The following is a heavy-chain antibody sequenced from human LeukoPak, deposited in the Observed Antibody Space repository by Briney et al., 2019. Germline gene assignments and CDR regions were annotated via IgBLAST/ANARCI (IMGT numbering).Heavy chain of an antibody. CDR2: ISSSGSTI. CDR1: GFTFSDYY. V-gene: IGHV3-11*01. Sequence: GGSLRLSCAASGFTFSDYYMSWIRQAPGKGLEWVSYISSSGSTIYYADSVKGRFTISRDNAKNSLYLQMNCLRAEDTAVYYCARGYYYDSSGSEDLDYWGQGTLVTVSS. J-gene: IGHJ4*02. CDR3: ARGYYYDSSGSEDLDY. D-gene: IGHD3-22*01.